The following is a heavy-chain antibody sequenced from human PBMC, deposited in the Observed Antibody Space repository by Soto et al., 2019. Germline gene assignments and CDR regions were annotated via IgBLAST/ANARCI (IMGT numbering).Heavy chain of an antibody. J-gene: IGHJ4*02. CDR3: ARGADYYETSGYLDY. CDR2: IYYSGIT. CDR1: GGSISSGDYY. D-gene: IGHD3-22*01. Sequence: QVQLQESGPGLVKPSQTLSLTCTVSGGSISSGDYYWSWIRQHPGKGLEWIGYIYYSGITYYNPSLKSRVPISVDTSKDQFSLKLSSVTAADTAVYYCARGADYYETSGYLDYWGQGTLVTVSS. V-gene: IGHV4-31*03.